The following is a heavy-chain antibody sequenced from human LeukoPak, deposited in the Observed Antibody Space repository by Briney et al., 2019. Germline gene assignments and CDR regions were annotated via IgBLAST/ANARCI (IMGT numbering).Heavy chain of an antibody. D-gene: IGHD2-15*01. V-gene: IGHV3-21*01. CDR2: ISSSSSYI. CDR1: GFTFSSYS. J-gene: IGHJ4*02. Sequence: PGGSLRLSCAASGFTFSSYSMDWVRQAPGKGLEWVSSISSSSSYIYYTDSVKGRFTLSRDNAKKSLYRQMNSLRAEDTAVYYCARAPHPYCSGGNCIYFDYWGQGTLVTVSP. CDR3: ARAPHPYCSGGNCIYFDY.